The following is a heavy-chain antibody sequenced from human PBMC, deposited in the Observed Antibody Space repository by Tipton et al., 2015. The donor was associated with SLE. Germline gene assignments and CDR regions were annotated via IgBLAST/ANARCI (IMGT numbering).Heavy chain of an antibody. J-gene: IGHJ3*02. CDR3: AKGAGPSRTAAFDM. CDR2: IQYGGTNT. D-gene: IGHD5-18*01. CDR1: GFTFSNYA. V-gene: IGHV3-30*02. Sequence: GSLRLSCEASGFTFSNYAMHWVRQAPGKGLEWVGFIQYGGTNTLYGDSVKGRFTISRDNSKKMLFLQMNTLRSDDTGVYYCAKGAGPSRTAAFDMWGRGTIVTVSS.